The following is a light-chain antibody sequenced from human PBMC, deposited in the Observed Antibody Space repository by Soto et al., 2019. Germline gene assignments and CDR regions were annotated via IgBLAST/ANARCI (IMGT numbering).Light chain of an antibody. J-gene: IGLJ1*01. CDR2: DVS. Sequence: QSVLTQPASVSGSPGQSITISCTGTSSDIGDYNYVSWFQQHPGKAPKLMIYDVSNRPSGVSNRFSGSKSGNTASLTISWLQAEDEADYYCSSYTSSSTLDVFGTGTKVT. V-gene: IGLV2-14*03. CDR1: SSDIGDYNY. CDR3: SSYTSSSTLDV.